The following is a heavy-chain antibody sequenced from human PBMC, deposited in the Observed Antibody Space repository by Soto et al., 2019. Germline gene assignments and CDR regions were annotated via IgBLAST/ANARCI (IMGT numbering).Heavy chain of an antibody. CDR1: GDSSVSSSSYD. D-gene: IGHD2-15*01. V-gene: IGHV4-39*01. J-gene: IGHJ6*02. CDR2: IYYTGNT. CDR3: ASEVSSTDGMDV. Sequence: NPSETLSLTCTVSGDSSVSSSSYDWGWIRQPPGKGLEWIGSIYYTGNTFYSPSFRSRLTISVDTSKSQFSLKLRSVTAADTATYYCASEVSSTDGMDVWGQGTTVTVS.